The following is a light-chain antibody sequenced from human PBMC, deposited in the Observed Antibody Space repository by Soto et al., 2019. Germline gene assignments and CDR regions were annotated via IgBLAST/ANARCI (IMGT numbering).Light chain of an antibody. Sequence: QSVLTQPPSASGTPGQRVTISCSGSSSNIGRNTVNWYQQLPGTAPKLLIYSNNQRPSGVPDRFSGSKSDTSASLAISGLQSEDEADYYCAAWDASLNGWVFGGGTKLTVL. V-gene: IGLV1-44*01. CDR1: SSNIGRNT. J-gene: IGLJ3*02. CDR2: SNN. CDR3: AAWDASLNGWV.